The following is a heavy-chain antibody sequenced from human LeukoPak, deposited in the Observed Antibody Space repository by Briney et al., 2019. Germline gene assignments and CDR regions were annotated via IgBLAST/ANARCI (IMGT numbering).Heavy chain of an antibody. D-gene: IGHD3-10*01. CDR3: AKDQILLWFGEGASFDY. CDR2: ITGSGGNT. Sequence: GGSLRLSCAASGFIFSSYSMSWVRQAPGKGLEWVSVITGSGGNTYYADSVKGRFTISRDNSKNTLYLQMNSLRAEDTAVYYCAKDQILLWFGEGASFDYWGQGTLVTVSS. J-gene: IGHJ4*02. CDR1: GFIFSSYS. V-gene: IGHV3-23*01.